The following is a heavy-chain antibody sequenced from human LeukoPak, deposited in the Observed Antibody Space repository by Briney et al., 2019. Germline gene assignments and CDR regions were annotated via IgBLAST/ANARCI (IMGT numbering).Heavy chain of an antibody. D-gene: IGHD2-21*01. CDR1: GFTFSNYW. CDR2: IDSDGSST. Sequence: GGSLRLSCAASGFTFSNYWMHWVRQAPGKGLVWVSRIDSDGSSTIYADSVKGRFTISRDNAKNTLYLQMDSLRAEDTAAHYCSRGGVFHGFDIWGQGTTVTVSS. CDR3: SRGGVFHGFDI. V-gene: IGHV3-74*01. J-gene: IGHJ3*02.